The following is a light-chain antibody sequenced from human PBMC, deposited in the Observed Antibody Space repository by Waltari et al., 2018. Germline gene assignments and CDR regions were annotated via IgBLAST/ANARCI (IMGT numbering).Light chain of an antibody. CDR3: QQYDNWPLT. CDR1: QSISSSY. CDR2: GIS. V-gene: IGKV3-15*01. Sequence: ETVLTQSPDTLSVSPGERATLSCRASQSISSSYFAWYQQKPGQAPRLLISGISTRATGIPARFSGSGSGTEFTLTISSLQSEDFAVYYCQQYDNWPLTFGGGTKVEIK. J-gene: IGKJ4*01.